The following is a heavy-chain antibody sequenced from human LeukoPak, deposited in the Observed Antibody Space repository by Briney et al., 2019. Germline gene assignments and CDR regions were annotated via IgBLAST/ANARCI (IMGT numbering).Heavy chain of an antibody. J-gene: IGHJ6*02. V-gene: IGHV1-69*04. CDR2: IIPILGIA. Sequence: SVKVSCKASGGTFSSYAISWVRQAPGQGLEWMGRIIPILGIANYAQKFQGRVTITADKSTSTAYMELSSLRSEDTAVYYCTSPTVTTGGYYYYGMDVWGQGTTVTVSS. CDR3: TSPTVTTGGYYYYGMDV. CDR1: GGTFSSYA. D-gene: IGHD4-17*01.